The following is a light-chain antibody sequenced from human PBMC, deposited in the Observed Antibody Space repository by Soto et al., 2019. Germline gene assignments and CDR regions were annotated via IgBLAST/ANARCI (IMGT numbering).Light chain of an antibody. V-gene: IGKV1-39*01. J-gene: IGKJ1*01. CDR1: QSISSY. CDR2: AAS. Sequence: DIQMTQSPSSLSASVGDRVTVTCRASQSISSYLNWYQQKPGKDPKLLIYAASSLQSGVPSRFSGSGSGTDFTLTISSLQPDDFATYYCQQSYSTPPWTFGQGTKVEIK. CDR3: QQSYSTPPWT.